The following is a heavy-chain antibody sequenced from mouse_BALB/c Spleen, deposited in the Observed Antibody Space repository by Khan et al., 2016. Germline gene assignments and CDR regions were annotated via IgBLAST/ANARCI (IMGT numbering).Heavy chain of an antibody. D-gene: IGHD1-1*01. CDR3: ASPYGSSYVGFAY. V-gene: IGHV1S34*01. J-gene: IGHJ3*01. Sequence: LVKTGASVEISCKASGYSFTGYYMHWVKQSHGKSLEWIGYITSYNGATSYNQKFKGKATFTVDTSSSTAYMQFNSLTSEYSAVYYCASPYGSSYVGFAYWGQGTLVTVSA. CDR2: ITSYNGAT. CDR1: GYSFTGYY.